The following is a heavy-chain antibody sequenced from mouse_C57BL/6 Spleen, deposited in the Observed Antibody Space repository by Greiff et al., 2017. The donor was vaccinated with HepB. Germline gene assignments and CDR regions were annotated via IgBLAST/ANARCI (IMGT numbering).Heavy chain of an antibody. CDR2: ISDGGSYT. CDR1: GFTFSSYA. J-gene: IGHJ4*01. Sequence: EVNVVESGGGLVKPGGSLKLSCAASGFTFSSYAMSWVRQTPEKRLEWVATISDGGSYTYYPDNVKGRFTISRDNAKNNLYLQMSHLKSEDTAMYYCAREGRRGYYGSSLWAMDYWGQGTSVTVSS. CDR3: AREGRRGYYGSSLWAMDY. D-gene: IGHD1-1*01. V-gene: IGHV5-4*01.